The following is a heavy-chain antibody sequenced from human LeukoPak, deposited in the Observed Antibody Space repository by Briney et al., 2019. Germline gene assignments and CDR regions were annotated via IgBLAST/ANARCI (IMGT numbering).Heavy chain of an antibody. D-gene: IGHD3-16*02. Sequence: SETLSLTCAVYGESFSGYYWSWIRQPPGKGLEWIGEINHSGSTNYNPSLKSRVTISVDTSKNQFSLKLSSVTAADTAVYYCARGPGDYVWGSYRRFDYWGQGTLVTVSS. CDR3: ARGPGDYVWGSYRRFDY. V-gene: IGHV4-34*01. CDR2: INHSGST. CDR1: GESFSGYY. J-gene: IGHJ4*02.